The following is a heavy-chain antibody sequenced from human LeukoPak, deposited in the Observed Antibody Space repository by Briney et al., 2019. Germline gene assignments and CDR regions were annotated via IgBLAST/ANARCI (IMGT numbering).Heavy chain of an antibody. Sequence: PGGSLRLSCAASGFTFSSYAMSWVRQAPGEGLEWVSAISGSGGSTYYADSVKGRFTISRDNSKNTLYLQMNSLRAEDTAVYYCAKKHDYVWGSYRYFGAFDIWGQGTMVTVSS. V-gene: IGHV3-23*01. CDR1: GFTFSSYA. D-gene: IGHD3-16*02. J-gene: IGHJ3*02. CDR2: ISGSGGST. CDR3: AKKHDYVWGSYRYFGAFDI.